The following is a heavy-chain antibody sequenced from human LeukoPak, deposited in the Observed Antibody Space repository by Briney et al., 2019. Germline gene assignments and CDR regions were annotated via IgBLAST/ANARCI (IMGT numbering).Heavy chain of an antibody. CDR1: GFTVSSNY. CDR3: AKEMTTVTTATDY. J-gene: IGHJ4*02. Sequence: PGGSLRLSCAASGFTVSSNYMSWVRQAPGKGLEWVSVISGSGGSTYYADSVKGRFTISRDNSKNTLYLQMNSLRAEDTAIYYCAKEMTTVTTATDYWGQGTLVTVSS. D-gene: IGHD4-17*01. V-gene: IGHV3-23*01. CDR2: ISGSGGST.